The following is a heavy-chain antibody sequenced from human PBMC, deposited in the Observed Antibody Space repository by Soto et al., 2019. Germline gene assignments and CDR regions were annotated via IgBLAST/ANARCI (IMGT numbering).Heavy chain of an antibody. D-gene: IGHD2-15*01. V-gene: IGHV1-18*04. CDR1: GYTFTSNS. CDR3: ARSPRAIIAAKGTLDY. CDR2: ISTSTGNT. J-gene: IGHJ4*02. Sequence: QVQLVQSGAEVKKPGASVKVSCKASGYTFTSNSIGWVRQAPGQGLEWMGWISTSTGNTNYAQKLQGRVTLTKETSTKTAYMELRNLTSDDTAVYYCARSPRAIIAAKGTLDYWGQGTLVTVSS.